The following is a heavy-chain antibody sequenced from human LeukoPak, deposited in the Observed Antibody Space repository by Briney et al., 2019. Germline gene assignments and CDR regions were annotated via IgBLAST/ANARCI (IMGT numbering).Heavy chain of an antibody. J-gene: IGHJ4*02. D-gene: IGHD3-10*01. CDR1: GGSISSYY. Sequence: PSETLSLTCTVSGGSISSYYWSWIRQPPGKGLEWIGYIYYSGSTNYNPSLKSRVTISVDTSKNQFSLKLSSVTAADTAVYYCARARPSVLWFGELFSDFDYWGQGTLVTVSS. CDR3: ARARPSVLWFGELFSDFDY. CDR2: IYYSGST. V-gene: IGHV4-59*01.